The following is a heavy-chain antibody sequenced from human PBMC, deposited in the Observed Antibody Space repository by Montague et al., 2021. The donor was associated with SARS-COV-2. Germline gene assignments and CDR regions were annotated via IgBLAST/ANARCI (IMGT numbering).Heavy chain of an antibody. J-gene: IGHJ6*02. CDR1: GGCINSRNYY. CDR2: MYYSGST. D-gene: IGHD2-15*01. V-gene: IGHV4-39*07. Sequence: SETLSLTCTVSGGCINSRNYYWGWIRQPPGKGLEWIGNMYYSGSTYYNPSLKSRVTISIDTSKNQFSLKLSSVTAADTAVYFCARADRRSPDTTHLYYYKGMDLWGQGTTVTVSS. CDR3: ARADRRSPDTTHLYYYKGMDL.